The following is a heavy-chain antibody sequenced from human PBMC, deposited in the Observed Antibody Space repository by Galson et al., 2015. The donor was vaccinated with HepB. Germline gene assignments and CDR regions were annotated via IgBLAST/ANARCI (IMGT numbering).Heavy chain of an antibody. J-gene: IGHJ5*02. CDR2: ISTSDDSV. D-gene: IGHD4-23*01. V-gene: IGHV3-48*04. CDR3: ARGHGGISAT. CDR1: GLTFNTYT. Sequence: SLRLSCAASGLTFNTYTVTWVRQALGKGLEWLSCISTSDDSVYYADSVKGRFSISIDNSKSSDYLQMSSLRVEDTAVYFCARGHGGISATWGQGTLVTVSS.